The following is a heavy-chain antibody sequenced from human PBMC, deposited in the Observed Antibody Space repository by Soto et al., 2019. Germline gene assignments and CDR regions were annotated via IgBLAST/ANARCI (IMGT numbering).Heavy chain of an antibody. CDR3: ATGSSGYYYTFDY. CDR2: ISGSASGT. V-gene: IGHV3-23*01. J-gene: IGHJ4*03. D-gene: IGHD3-10*01. Sequence: EVQLLQSGGGLVQPGGSLRLSCAASGFGFSSYYMYWVRQAPGKRLEWVSGISGSASGTDYADSVKGRFTISRDKSKNTRYLQTKSLRAEAPAVYYCATGSSGYYYTFDYWGHGNLVTVSA. CDR1: GFGFSSYY.